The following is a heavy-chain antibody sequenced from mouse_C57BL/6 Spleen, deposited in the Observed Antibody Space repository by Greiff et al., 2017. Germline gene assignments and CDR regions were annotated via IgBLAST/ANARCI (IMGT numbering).Heavy chain of an antibody. CDR3: ATDSYYGSSYRDYAMDY. D-gene: IGHD1-1*01. Sequence: QVQLQQPGAELVKPGASVKLSCKASGYTFTSHWMHWVKQRPGQGLEWIGMIHPNSGSTNYNEKFKSKATLTVDKSSSTAYMQLSSLTSEDSAVXYCATDSYYGSSYRDYAMDYWGQGTSVTVSA. V-gene: IGHV1-64*01. CDR1: GYTFTSHW. CDR2: IHPNSGST. J-gene: IGHJ4*01.